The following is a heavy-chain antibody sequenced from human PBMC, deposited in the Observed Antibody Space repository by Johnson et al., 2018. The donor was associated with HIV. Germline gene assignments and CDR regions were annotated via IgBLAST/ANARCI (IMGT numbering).Heavy chain of an antibody. CDR3: ARWGVVTPHAFEI. Sequence: VQLVESGGGVVQPGRSLRLSCAASGFTFSSYAMHWVRQAPAKGLQWVAVISYDGSDKDYADSVKGRFTISRDSSKNTLYLQMNSLKTEDTAVYYCARWGVVTPHAFEIWGQGTVDTVSS. J-gene: IGHJ3*02. V-gene: IGHV3-30*04. CDR1: GFTFSSYA. D-gene: IGHD4-23*01. CDR2: ISYDGSDK.